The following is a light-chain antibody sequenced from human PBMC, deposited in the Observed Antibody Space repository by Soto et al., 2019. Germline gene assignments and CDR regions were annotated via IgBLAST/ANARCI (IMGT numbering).Light chain of an antibody. J-gene: IGKJ1*01. CDR1: QTVTNN. CDR3: QQYNNWPRT. Sequence: EIVRTQSPATLSVSPGEGATLSCRASQTVTNNLAWYQQKPGQAPRLLIYGASTRATGIPARFSGSGSGTEFTLTISSLQSEDFAVYYCQQYNNWPRTFGQGTKVEIK. V-gene: IGKV3-15*01. CDR2: GAS.